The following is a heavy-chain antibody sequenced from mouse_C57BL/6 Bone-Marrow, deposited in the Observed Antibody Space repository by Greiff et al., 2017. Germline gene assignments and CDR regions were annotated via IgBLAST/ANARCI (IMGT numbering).Heavy chain of an antibody. CDR3: ARDYGNYGFAY. J-gene: IGHJ3*01. V-gene: IGHV5-4*01. D-gene: IGHD2-1*01. CDR1: GFTFSSYA. CDR2: ISDGGSYT. Sequence: EVMLVESGGGLVKPGGSLKLSCAASGFTFSSYAMSWVRQTPEKRLEWVATISDGGSYTYYPDNVKGRFTISRDNAKNNLYLQMSHLKSEDTAMYYCARDYGNYGFAYWSQGTLVTVSA.